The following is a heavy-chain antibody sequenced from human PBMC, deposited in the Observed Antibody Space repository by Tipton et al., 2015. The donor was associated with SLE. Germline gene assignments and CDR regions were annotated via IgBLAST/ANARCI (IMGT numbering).Heavy chain of an antibody. D-gene: IGHD6-19*01. Sequence: TFSSYWMSWVRQAPVKGLEWIGSIYYSGSTYYNPSLKSRVTISVDTSKNQFSLKLSSVTAADTAVYYCARDRGIAVAGTTDYWGQGTLVTVSS. J-gene: IGHJ4*02. CDR1: TFSSYW. CDR2: IYYSGST. CDR3: ARDRGIAVAGTTDY. V-gene: IGHV4-39*07.